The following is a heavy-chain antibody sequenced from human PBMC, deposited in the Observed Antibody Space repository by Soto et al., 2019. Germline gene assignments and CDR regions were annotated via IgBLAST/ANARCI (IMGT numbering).Heavy chain of an antibody. D-gene: IGHD5-18*01. CDR1: GYTFTNYG. CDR3: ARGAGKYTYGYLTY. V-gene: IGHV1-18*01. CDR2: ISTYNGNT. Sequence: GASVKVSCKASGYTFTNYGITWVRQAPGQGLEWMGWISTYNGNTNYAQNLQGRVTMTTDTSTNTAYMELRSLSSVDAAVYYCARGAGKYTYGYLTYWGQGTPVTVSS. J-gene: IGHJ4*02.